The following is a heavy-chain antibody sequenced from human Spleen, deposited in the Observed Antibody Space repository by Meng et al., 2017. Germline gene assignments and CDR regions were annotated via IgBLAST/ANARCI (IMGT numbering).Heavy chain of an antibody. D-gene: IGHD3-10*01. CDR3: ARDGSGSYYNAGWFDP. V-gene: IGHV1-2*02. J-gene: IGHJ5*02. CDR1: GYTFTGYY. Sequence: ASVKVSCKASGYTFTGYYMHWVRQAPGQGLEWMGWINPNSGGTNYAQKFQGRVTMTRDTSISTAYMELSRLRSDDTAVYYCARDGSGSYYNAGWFDPWGQGTLVTVSS. CDR2: INPNSGGT.